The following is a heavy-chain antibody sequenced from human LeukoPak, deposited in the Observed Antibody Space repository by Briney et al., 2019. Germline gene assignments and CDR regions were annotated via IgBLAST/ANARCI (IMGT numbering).Heavy chain of an antibody. CDR2: INHGGST. J-gene: IGHJ3*02. CDR3: ARAAAFDI. CDR1: GGSFSGYY. Sequence: SETLSLTCAVYGGSFSGYYWSWIRQPPGKGLEWIGEINHGGSTNYNPSLKSRVTISVDTSKNQFSLKLSSVTAADTAVYYCARAAAFDIWGQGTMVTVSS. V-gene: IGHV4-34*01.